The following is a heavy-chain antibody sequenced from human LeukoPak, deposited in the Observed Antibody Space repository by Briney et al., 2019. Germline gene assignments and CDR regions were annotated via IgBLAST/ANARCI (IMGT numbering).Heavy chain of an antibody. D-gene: IGHD6-6*01. CDR3: AKGSRSSRPYYFDY. CDR2: ITDSGGDT. V-gene: IGHV3-23*01. J-gene: IGHJ4*02. CDR1: GFIFSNFA. Sequence: GGSLRLSCAASGFIFSNFAMSWVRQAPGKGLEWFTAITDSGGDTYYADSVKGRFTISRDNSKNTLYLQMNSLRVEDTALYYCAKGSRSSRPYYFDYWGQGTLVTASS.